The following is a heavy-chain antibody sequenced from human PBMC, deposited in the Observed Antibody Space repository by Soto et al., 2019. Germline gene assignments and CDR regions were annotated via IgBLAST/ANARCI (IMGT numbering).Heavy chain of an antibody. Sequence: QVQLQQWGAGLLKPSETLSLTCAVYGGSFSGYYWSWIRQPPGKGLEWIGEINHSGSTNYNPSLKSRVTISVDTSKNQFSLNLSSVTAADTAVYYCARVGSAYNRGEDDWGQGTLVTVSS. CDR1: GGSFSGYY. V-gene: IGHV4-34*02. J-gene: IGHJ4*02. D-gene: IGHD5-12*01. CDR3: ARVGSAYNRGEDD. CDR2: INHSGST.